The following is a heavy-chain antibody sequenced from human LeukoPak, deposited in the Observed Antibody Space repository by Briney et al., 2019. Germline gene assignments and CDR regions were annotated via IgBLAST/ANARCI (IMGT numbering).Heavy chain of an antibody. CDR3: ARDESKYSSGWYWFDP. V-gene: IGHV4-4*07. Sequence: SETLSLTCTVSGGSIISYYWSWIRQPAGKGLEWIGRIYTSGSTNYNPSLKSRVTISVDKSKNQFSLKLSSVTAADTAVYYCARDESKYSSGWYWFDPWGQGTLVTVSS. D-gene: IGHD6-19*01. J-gene: IGHJ5*02. CDR2: IYTSGST. CDR1: GGSIISYY.